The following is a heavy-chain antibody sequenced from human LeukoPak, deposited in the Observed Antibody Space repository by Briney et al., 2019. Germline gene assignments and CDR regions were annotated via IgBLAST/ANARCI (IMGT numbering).Heavy chain of an antibody. D-gene: IGHD1-26*01. J-gene: IGHJ5*02. Sequence: GGSLRLSCTASGFTFRDYYVTWIRQAPGKGLEWVSYIRSTGSSTAYADSVKGRFAISRDNAKNSLYLQMNSLRAEDTAVYYCARDLIGGSYDNWFDPWGQGTLVTVSS. CDR3: ARDLIGGSYDNWFDP. CDR2: IRSTGSST. V-gene: IGHV3-11*04. CDR1: GFTFRDYY.